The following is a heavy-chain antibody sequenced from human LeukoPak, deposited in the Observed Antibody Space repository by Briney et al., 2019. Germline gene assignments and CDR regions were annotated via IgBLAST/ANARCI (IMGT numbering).Heavy chain of an antibody. CDR2: ISASGSVT. Sequence: GGSLRLSCAASGFSFSTYEMNWVRQAPGKGLEWISYISASGSVTHYADSVEGRFTISRDNGKNSLYLQMNSLRGDDTAVYYCARAKRNAFDIWGQGTMVTVSS. V-gene: IGHV3-48*03. CDR1: GFSFSTYE. J-gene: IGHJ3*02. CDR3: ARAKRNAFDI.